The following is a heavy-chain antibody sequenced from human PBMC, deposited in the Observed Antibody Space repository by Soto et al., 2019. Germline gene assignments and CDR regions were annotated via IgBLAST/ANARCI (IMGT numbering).Heavy chain of an antibody. J-gene: IGHJ6*02. CDR2: ISYDGSNK. D-gene: IGHD3-3*01. CDR1: GFTFSSYG. V-gene: IGHV3-30*18. Sequence: QVQLVESGGGVVQPGRSLRLSCAASGFTFSSYGMHWVRQAPGKGLEWVAVISYDGSNKYYADSVKGRFTISRDNSKNTLYLQMNSLRAEDTAVYYCAKDLVWPYYDFWSGPSDYYYYVMDVWGQGTTVTVSS. CDR3: AKDLVWPYYDFWSGPSDYYYYVMDV.